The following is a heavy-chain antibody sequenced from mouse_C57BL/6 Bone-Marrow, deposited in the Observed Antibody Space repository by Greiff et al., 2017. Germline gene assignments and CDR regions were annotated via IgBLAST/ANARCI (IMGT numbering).Heavy chain of an antibody. D-gene: IGHD1-1*02. V-gene: IGHV1-69*01. J-gene: IGHJ2*01. CDR2: IDPSDSYT. CDR1: GYTFTSYW. Sequence: VQLQQPGAELVMPGASVKLSCKASGYTFTSYWMHWVKQRPGQGLEWIGEIDPSDSYTNYNQKFKGKSTLTVYKSSSTAYMQLSSLTSEDSAVYYCAREGSMASYYFDYWGQGTTLTVSS. CDR3: AREGSMASYYFDY.